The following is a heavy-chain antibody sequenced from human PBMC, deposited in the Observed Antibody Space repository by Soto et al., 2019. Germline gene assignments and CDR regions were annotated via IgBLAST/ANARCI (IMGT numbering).Heavy chain of an antibody. V-gene: IGHV3-48*01. CDR2: INDISNAI. CDR1: GFTFTDHS. D-gene: IGHD5-12*01. J-gene: IGHJ5*01. Sequence: PGGSLRLSCTASGFTFTDHSMNWVRHAPGKRLEWLSYINDISNAIHYADSVKGRFTISRDNSMNTLYLQMNSLRPEDTAMYYCAKRARGYSLSFVDSWGQGALVTVSS. CDR3: AKRARGYSLSFVDS.